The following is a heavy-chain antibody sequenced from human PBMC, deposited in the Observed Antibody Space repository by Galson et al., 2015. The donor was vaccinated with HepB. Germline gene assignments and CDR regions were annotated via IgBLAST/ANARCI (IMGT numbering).Heavy chain of an antibody. CDR3: ARVRLYSGAFDI. Sequence: SLRLSCAASGFTFSRYSMNWVRPAPGKGLEWVSYISSGSITIYYGDSVKGRFTISRDNAKNSLYLQMNSLRAEDTAVYYCARVRLYSGAFDIWGQGTMVTVSS. CDR1: GFTFSRYS. D-gene: IGHD2-15*01. V-gene: IGHV3-48*01. J-gene: IGHJ3*02. CDR2: ISSGSITI.